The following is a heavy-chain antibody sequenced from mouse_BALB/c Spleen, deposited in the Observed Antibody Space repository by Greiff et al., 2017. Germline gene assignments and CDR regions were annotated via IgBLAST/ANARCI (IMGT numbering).Heavy chain of an antibody. Sequence: EVQLQQSGAELVKPGASVKLSCTASGFNIKDTYMHWVKQRPEQGLEWIGRIDPANGNTKYDPKFQGKATITADTSSNTAYLQLSSLTSEDTAVYYCARSTHYYGYNYFDYWGQGTTLTVSS. CDR2: IDPANGNT. CDR1: GFNIKDTY. CDR3: ARSTHYYGYNYFDY. V-gene: IGHV14-3*02. J-gene: IGHJ2*01. D-gene: IGHD1-2*01.